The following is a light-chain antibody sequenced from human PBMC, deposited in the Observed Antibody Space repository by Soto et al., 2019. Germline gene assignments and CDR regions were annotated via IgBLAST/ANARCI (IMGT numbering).Light chain of an antibody. CDR3: CSYVATSTFV. V-gene: IGLV2-23*02. CDR1: SSDVGSYNL. J-gene: IGLJ3*02. CDR2: EDN. Sequence: QSVLTQPASVSGSPGQSITISCTGTSSDVGSYNLFSWYQHHPGKAPKLMIYEDNKRPSGVSNRCSGSKSGNTASLTISGLQAEDEADDYCCSYVATSTFVFGGGTKLTVL.